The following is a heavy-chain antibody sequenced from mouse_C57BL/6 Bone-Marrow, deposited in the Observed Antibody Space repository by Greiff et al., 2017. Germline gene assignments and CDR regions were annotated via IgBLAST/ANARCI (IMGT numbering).Heavy chain of an antibody. CDR3: ARKGGYRYYAMDY. CDR1: GYSITSDY. CDR2: ISYSGST. D-gene: IGHD2-2*01. V-gene: IGHV3-8*01. Sequence: DVMLVESGPGLAKPSQTLSLTCSVTGYSITSDYWNWIRKFPGNKLEYMGYISYSGSTYYNPSLKSRISITRDTSKNQYDLQLNSVTTEDTATYYCARKGGYRYYAMDYWGQGTSVTVSS. J-gene: IGHJ4*01.